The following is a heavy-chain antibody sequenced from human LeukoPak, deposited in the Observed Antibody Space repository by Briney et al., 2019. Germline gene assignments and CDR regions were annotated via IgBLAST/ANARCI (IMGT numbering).Heavy chain of an antibody. CDR3: VTDPARGGWFNYGFDM. CDR1: GFTFDDYG. Sequence: GGSLRLSCGASGFTFDDYGMTWVRLRPGKGLEWVSSLNWNAGYTHYADSVKGRFTISRDNTKDSLYLQMKNLRAEDTALYLCVTDPARGGWFNYGFDMWGQGAMVTVSS. V-gene: IGHV3-20*04. D-gene: IGHD6-19*01. J-gene: IGHJ3*02. CDR2: LNWNAGYT.